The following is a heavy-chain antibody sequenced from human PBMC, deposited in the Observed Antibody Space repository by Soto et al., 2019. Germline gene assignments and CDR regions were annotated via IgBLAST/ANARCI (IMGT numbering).Heavy chain of an antibody. CDR1: GYTFFTYA. V-gene: IGHV1-18*01. Sequence: QVHLVQSGVEVKTPGASVKVSCQASGYTFFTYAISWVRQAPGQGLEWMGWISTYSGDTKYAQKFQGRVTMTTDTSTTTAYLELRSLRSDDTAVYYCARHHGPTTSENWFDPWGQGTLVTFSS. CDR2: ISTYSGDT. J-gene: IGHJ5*02. D-gene: IGHD5-12*01. CDR3: ARHHGPTTSENWFDP.